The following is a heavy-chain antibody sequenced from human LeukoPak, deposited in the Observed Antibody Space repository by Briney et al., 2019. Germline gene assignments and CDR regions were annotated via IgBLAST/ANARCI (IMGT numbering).Heavy chain of an antibody. J-gene: IGHJ1*01. V-gene: IGHV4-39*01. Sequence: PSETLSLTCTVSDGSISSNNYFWGWIRQPPGKGLEWIGTIYYSGSTYYNPSLKSRVTISVDTSKNQFSLRLSSVTAADTAVYYCARHDSSDQYFQHWGQGTLVTVSS. D-gene: IGHD6-19*01. CDR1: DGSISSNNYF. CDR3: ARHDSSDQYFQH. CDR2: IYYSGST.